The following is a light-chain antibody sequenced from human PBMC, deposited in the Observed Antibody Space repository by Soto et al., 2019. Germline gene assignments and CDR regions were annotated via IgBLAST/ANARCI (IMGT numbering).Light chain of an antibody. CDR2: WAS. CDR3: QQYYSSLLT. Sequence: DIVMTQSPDSLAVSLGERATINCKSSQSVLYSSNNKNYLAWYQHKPGQPPELLIYWASTRESGVPDRFSSSGSGTDFTLTISSLQAEDVAVYYCQQYYSSLLTFGGGTKVELK. CDR1: QSVLYSSNNKNY. V-gene: IGKV4-1*01. J-gene: IGKJ4*01.